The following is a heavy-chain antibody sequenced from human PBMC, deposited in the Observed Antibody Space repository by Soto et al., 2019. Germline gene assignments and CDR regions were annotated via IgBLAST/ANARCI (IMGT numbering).Heavy chain of an antibody. CDR3: ARQKDAFDI. Sequence: GGSLRLSCAASGFTFSSYAMHWVRQAPGKGLEWVAVISYDGSNKYYADSVKGRFTISRGNSKNTLYLQMNSLRAEDTAVYYCARQKDAFDIWGQGTMVTVSS. CDR1: GFTFSSYA. J-gene: IGHJ3*02. V-gene: IGHV3-30-3*01. CDR2: ISYDGSNK.